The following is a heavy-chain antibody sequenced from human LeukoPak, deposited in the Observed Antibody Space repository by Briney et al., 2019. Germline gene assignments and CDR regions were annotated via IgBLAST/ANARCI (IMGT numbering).Heavy chain of an antibody. Sequence: SEILSLTCTVSGGSISSYYWSWIRQPAGKGLEWIGRIYTSGSTNYNPSLKSRVTMSVDTSKNQFSLKLSSVTAADTAVYYCARECYDFWSGYYYYYGMDVWGQGTTVTVSS. J-gene: IGHJ6*02. D-gene: IGHD3-3*01. CDR1: GGSISSYY. V-gene: IGHV4-4*07. CDR3: ARECYDFWSGYYYYYGMDV. CDR2: IYTSGST.